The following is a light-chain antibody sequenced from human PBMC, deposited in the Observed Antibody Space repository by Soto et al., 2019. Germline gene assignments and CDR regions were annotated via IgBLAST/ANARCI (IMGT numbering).Light chain of an antibody. CDR3: QQRSKWPLT. Sequence: EIVLTQSPATLSLSPGERATLSCTASQSISSYLVWYQQKPGQAPRLLIYDVSNRATGIPARFSGSGSGTDFTLTISSLEPEDFAVYYCQQRSKWPLTFGGGTKVEIK. V-gene: IGKV3-11*01. CDR1: QSISSY. J-gene: IGKJ4*01. CDR2: DVS.